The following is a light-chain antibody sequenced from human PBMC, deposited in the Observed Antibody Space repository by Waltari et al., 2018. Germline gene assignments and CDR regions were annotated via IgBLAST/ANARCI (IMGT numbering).Light chain of an antibody. CDR2: KDT. Sequence: SYELTQPPSVSVSPGQTATITCSGDALPKQFAFWYPQKPGQAPVLGTYKDTERPSGIPDRFSGSTSGTTVTLTISGVQAEDEADYYCQSADSTSTHVVFGGGTKLTVL. J-gene: IGLJ2*01. CDR3: QSADSTSTHVV. CDR1: ALPKQF. V-gene: IGLV3-25*03.